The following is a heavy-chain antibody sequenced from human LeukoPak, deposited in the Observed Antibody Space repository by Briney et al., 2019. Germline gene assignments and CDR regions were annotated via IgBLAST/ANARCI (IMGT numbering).Heavy chain of an antibody. CDR3: ARGFTGSTPTFDY. J-gene: IGHJ4*02. CDR2: IYYSGST. Sequence: SETLSLTCTVSGGSIRSPGYYWGWTWQPPGKGLEWIGYIYYSGSTNYYPSLKSRVTISVDTSKNQFSLKLSSVTAADTAVYYCARGFTGSTPTFDYWGQGTLVTVSS. V-gene: IGHV4-61*08. D-gene: IGHD2-2*01. CDR1: GGSIRSPGYY.